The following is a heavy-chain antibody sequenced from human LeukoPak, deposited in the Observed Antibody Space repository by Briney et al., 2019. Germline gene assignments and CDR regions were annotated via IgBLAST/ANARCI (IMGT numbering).Heavy chain of an antibody. J-gene: IGHJ3*02. V-gene: IGHV1-69*05. Sequence: GASVKVSCKASGCTFSSYAISWVRQAPGQGLEWMGGIIPIFGTANYAQKFQGRVTITTDESTSTAYMELSSLRSEDTAVYYCARAQERPGYAFDIWGQGTMVTVSS. CDR2: IIPIFGTA. CDR3: ARAQERPGYAFDI. CDR1: GCTFSSYA. D-gene: IGHD5-18*01.